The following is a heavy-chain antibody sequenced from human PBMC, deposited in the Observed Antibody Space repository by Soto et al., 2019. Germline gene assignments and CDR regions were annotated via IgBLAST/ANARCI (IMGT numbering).Heavy chain of an antibody. Sequence: PGGSLRLSCAASGFTFSSFAMHWFRQAPGKGLEWISFFRSRAYGGTTEDVASVKGRFTISRYDSRNIAYLQMNSLKTEDTAVYYCARVPYCASTSCYGGFHYWGQGTLVTVSS. D-gene: IGHD2-2*01. CDR3: ARVPYCASTSCYGGFHY. V-gene: IGHV3-49*03. J-gene: IGHJ4*02. CDR1: GFTFSSFA. CDR2: FRSRAYGGTT.